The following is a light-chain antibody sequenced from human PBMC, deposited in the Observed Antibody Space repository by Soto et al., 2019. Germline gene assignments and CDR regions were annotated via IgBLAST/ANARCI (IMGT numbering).Light chain of an antibody. Sequence: SYELSQPPSVSVSPGQTATIACSGEKLGDKYAYWYQQKPGRSPVLVIYQDDQRPSGIPERFSGSNSADTATLTISGTQTMDEADYYCQAWDSSTYVVFGGGTKLTVL. CDR2: QDD. J-gene: IGLJ2*01. CDR1: KLGDKY. CDR3: QAWDSSTYVV. V-gene: IGLV3-1*01.